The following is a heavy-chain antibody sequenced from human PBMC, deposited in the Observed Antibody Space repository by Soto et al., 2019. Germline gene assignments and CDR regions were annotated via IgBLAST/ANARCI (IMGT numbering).Heavy chain of an antibody. CDR2: IKSKADGETK. CDR1: GFTFSHAW. D-gene: IGHD4-4*01. Sequence: LRLSCAASGFTFSHAWMSWVRQAPGKGLEWVGRIKSKADGETKDYGAPVRGRFTISGDDSQDILYLHMNSLRIEDTAVYYCCVIKRRDQYSTSGYWFDPWGPGTLVTVSS. CDR3: CVIKRRDQYSTSGYWFDP. V-gene: IGHV3-15*01. J-gene: IGHJ5*02.